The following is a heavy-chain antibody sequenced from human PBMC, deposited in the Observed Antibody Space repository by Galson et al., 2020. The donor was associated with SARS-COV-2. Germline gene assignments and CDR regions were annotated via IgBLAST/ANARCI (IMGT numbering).Heavy chain of an antibody. CDR2: IRNDGIDK. CDR3: AKELST. J-gene: IGHJ4*02. CDR1: GFTFSDYG. D-gene: IGHD4-4*01. V-gene: IGHV3-30*02. Sequence: GGSLRLSCTASGFTFSDYGMHWVRQAPGKGLEWVAFIRNDGIDKYYADSVKGRFTISRDSSKSTLYLQMNSLRPDDTAVYYCAKELSTGGQVTLVTVSS.